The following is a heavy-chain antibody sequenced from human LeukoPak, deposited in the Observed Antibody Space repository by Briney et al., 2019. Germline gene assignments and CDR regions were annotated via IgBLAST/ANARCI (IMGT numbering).Heavy chain of an antibody. CDR2: IFHNGNT. V-gene: IGHV4-38-2*02. CDR3: ARHSIHIDY. Sequence: PSETLSLTCTVSGYSISSDYYWGWIRQPPGKGLEWIGNIFHNGNTYYNPSLKSRVTISVDTSKNQFSLKLSSVTAADTAVYYCARHSIHIDYWGQGTLVTVSS. CDR1: GYSISSDYY. J-gene: IGHJ4*02. D-gene: IGHD2/OR15-2a*01.